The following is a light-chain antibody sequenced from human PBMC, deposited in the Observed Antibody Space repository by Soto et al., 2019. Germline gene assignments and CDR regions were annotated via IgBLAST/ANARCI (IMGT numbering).Light chain of an antibody. CDR1: SSNIGGNA. V-gene: IGLV1-44*01. CDR3: SAWDDNLNGVV. CDR2: RNN. Sequence: QPVLTQPPSTSGTPGQRVTISCSGGSSNIGGNAASWYQQLPGTTPKLLIYRNNQRPSGVPDRFSGSSSGTSASLAISGLQPADEADYYCSAWDDNLNGVVFGGGTKLTVL. J-gene: IGLJ2*01.